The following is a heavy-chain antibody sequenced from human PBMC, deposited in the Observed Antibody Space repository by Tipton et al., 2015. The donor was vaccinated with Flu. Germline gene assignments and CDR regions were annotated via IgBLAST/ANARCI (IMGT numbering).Heavy chain of an antibody. J-gene: IGHJ5*02. Sequence: TLSLTCTVSGGSVSSGSYYWSWIRQPPGKGLEWIGYIYYSGSTNYNPSLKSRVTISVDTSKNQFSLKLSSVTAADTAVYYCATSLRFLEWLFPTPWFDPWGQGTLVTVSS. CDR1: GGSVSSGSYY. CDR3: ATSLRFLEWLFPTPWFDP. CDR2: IYYSGST. V-gene: IGHV4-61*01. D-gene: IGHD3-3*01.